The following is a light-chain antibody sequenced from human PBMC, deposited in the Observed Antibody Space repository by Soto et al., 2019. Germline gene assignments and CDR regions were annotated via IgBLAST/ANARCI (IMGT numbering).Light chain of an antibody. Sequence: QSVLTQPPSASGSPGQSVTISCTGTSSDVGGYNYVSWYQQHPGKAPKLMIYEVSKRPSGVPDRFSGSKSGNTASLTVSGLPAEDEADYYCSSYAGSNIFYVFGTGTKLTVL. V-gene: IGLV2-8*01. CDR1: SSDVGGYNY. CDR3: SSYAGSNIFYV. CDR2: EVS. J-gene: IGLJ1*01.